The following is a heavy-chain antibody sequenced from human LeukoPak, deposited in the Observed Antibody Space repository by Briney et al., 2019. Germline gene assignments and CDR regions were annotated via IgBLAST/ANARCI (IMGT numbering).Heavy chain of an antibody. D-gene: IGHD2-21*02. CDR2: IYRDGST. J-gene: IGHJ4*02. V-gene: IGHV3-66*02. CDR3: ARGGGAYCGGDCYRDFDY. Sequence: PGGSLRLSSAASGVTVSSDYMSWVRQAPGKGLEWVSVIYRDGSTYYADSVKGRFTISRDTSENTLYVQMNSLTPEDTAVYYCARGGGAYCGGDCYRDFDYWGQGTLVTVSS. CDR1: GVTVSSDY.